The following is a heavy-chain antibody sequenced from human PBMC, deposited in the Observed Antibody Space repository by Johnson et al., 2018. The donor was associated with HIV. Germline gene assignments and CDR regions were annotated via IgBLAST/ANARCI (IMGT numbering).Heavy chain of an antibody. CDR3: AKDRSSSWSWDAFDI. CDR2: IYSGGST. V-gene: IGHV3-66*01. Sequence: VQLVESGGGLVRQGASLRLSCAASGFTVSSYYMSWVRQAPGKGLEWVSVIYSGGSTYYADSVKGGFSISRDNSKNTLYLQMNSLRAEDTAVYYCAKDRSSSWSWDAFDIWGQGTMVTVSS. J-gene: IGHJ3*02. CDR1: GFTVSSYY. D-gene: IGHD6-13*01.